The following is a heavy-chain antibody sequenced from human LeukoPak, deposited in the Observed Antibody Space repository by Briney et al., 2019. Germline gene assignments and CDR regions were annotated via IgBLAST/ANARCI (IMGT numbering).Heavy chain of an antibody. Sequence: SETLSLTCTVSGGSISSSSYYWGWIRLPPGKGLEWIGSIYYSGSTYYNPSLKSRVTISVDTSKNQFSLKLSSVTAADTAVYYCAREHYYDSSGYSPWFDPWGQGTLVTVSS. CDR3: AREHYYDSSGYSPWFDP. CDR2: IYYSGST. V-gene: IGHV4-39*07. J-gene: IGHJ5*02. CDR1: GGSISSSSYY. D-gene: IGHD3-22*01.